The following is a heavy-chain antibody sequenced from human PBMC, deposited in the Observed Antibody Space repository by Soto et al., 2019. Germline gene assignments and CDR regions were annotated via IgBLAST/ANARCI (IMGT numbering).Heavy chain of an antibody. Sequence: GASVKVSCKASGGTFSTHAISWVRQAPGQGLEWMGGIIPMFDTTNYAQKFQGRVTITADKSTSTAYMELRSLRSEDTAVYHCARAYTRRYNYDPFDYWGQGTLVTVSS. CDR2: IIPMFDTT. J-gene: IGHJ4*02. D-gene: IGHD5-18*01. V-gene: IGHV1-69*06. CDR3: ARAYTRRYNYDPFDY. CDR1: GGTFSTHA.